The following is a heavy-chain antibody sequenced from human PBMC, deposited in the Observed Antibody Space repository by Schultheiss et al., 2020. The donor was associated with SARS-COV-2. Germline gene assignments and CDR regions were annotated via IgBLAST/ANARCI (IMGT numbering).Heavy chain of an antibody. V-gene: IGHV4-31*03. CDR2: ISSSGNT. CDR3: AREPRSQYHFDH. D-gene: IGHD1-14*01. CDR1: GGSISSGGYY. Sequence: SQTLSLTCPVSGGSISSGGYYWSWIRQHPGKGLEWIGYISSSGNTFDNPSLKSRVTISVDTSKNQFSLKLNSVTAADTAVYYCAREPRSQYHFDHWGQGALVTVSS. J-gene: IGHJ4*02.